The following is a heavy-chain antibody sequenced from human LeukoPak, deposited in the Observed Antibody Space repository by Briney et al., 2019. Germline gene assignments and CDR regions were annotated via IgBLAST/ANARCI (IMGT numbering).Heavy chain of an antibody. CDR2: ICYDGSNK. J-gene: IGHJ4*02. CDR3: AKDRKVQVTRHYFVY. D-gene: IGHD4-23*01. V-gene: IGHV3-33*06. Sequence: GGSLRLSCAASGFTFSSYGMHWVRQAPGKGLEWVAVICYDGSNKYYADSVKGRFTISRDNSKNTLYLQMNSLRAEDTAVYYCAKDRKVQVTRHYFVYWGQGTLLTVSS. CDR1: GFTFSSYG.